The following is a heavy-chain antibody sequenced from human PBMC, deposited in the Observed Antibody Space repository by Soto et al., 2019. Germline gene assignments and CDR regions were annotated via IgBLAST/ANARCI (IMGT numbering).Heavy chain of an antibody. V-gene: IGHV3-11*01. CDR3: ARESDFSHFDY. J-gene: IGHJ4*02. Sequence: QVQLVESGGGLVKPGGSLRLSCTASGFTFSDYYMNWVRQAPGKGLEWMSYIGRTGTTKYYAASVKGRFSIFRDNAKNSFPLLMNSMRANDTAVYYRARESDFSHFDYWGQVALVTVSS. CDR1: GFTFSDYY. CDR2: IGRTGTTK.